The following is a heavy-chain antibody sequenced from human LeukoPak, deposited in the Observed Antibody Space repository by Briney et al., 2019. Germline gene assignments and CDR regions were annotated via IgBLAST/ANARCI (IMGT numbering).Heavy chain of an antibody. V-gene: IGHV3-21*01. CDR3: ARDLSSSASCYYY. CDR1: VSTFSSYS. D-gene: IGHD2-2*01. CDR2: ISSSSSYI. Sequence: PGGSLRLSCAASVSTFSSYSMNWVRQARGKGLEWVSSISSSSSYIYYADSVKGRFTISRYNAKNSLYLQMNSLRAEDTAVYYCARDLSSSASCYYYWGQGTLVTVSS. J-gene: IGHJ4*02.